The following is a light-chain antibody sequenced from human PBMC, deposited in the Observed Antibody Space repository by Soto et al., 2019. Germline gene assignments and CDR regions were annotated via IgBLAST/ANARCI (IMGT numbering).Light chain of an antibody. V-gene: IGLV1-44*01. CDR3: AAWEDSQNGFLV. CDR1: SSNIGGHT. CDR2: SSY. Sequence: QSVLAQPTSASVTPGQRVTMSWSGSSSNIGGHTVNWYQHLPGMAPRLRIYSSYERPSGVPDRFSASKSGTSASLAIRGLQSEDEADYYCAAWEDSQNGFLVFGTGTKVTVL. J-gene: IGLJ1*01.